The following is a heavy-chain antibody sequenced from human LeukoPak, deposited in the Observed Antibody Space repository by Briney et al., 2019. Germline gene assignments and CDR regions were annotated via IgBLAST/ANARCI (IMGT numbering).Heavy chain of an antibody. CDR1: GGTFSSYA. J-gene: IGHJ4*02. CDR2: IIPIFGTA. D-gene: IGHD3-10*01. Sequence: SVKVSCKASGGTFSSYAISWVRQAPGQGLEWMGRIIPIFGTANYAQKFQGRVTITTDESTSTAYMELSSLRSEDTAVYYCARDGSGRHCYGSGSPPDYWGQGTLVTVSS. CDR3: ARDGSGRHCYGSGSPPDY. V-gene: IGHV1-69*05.